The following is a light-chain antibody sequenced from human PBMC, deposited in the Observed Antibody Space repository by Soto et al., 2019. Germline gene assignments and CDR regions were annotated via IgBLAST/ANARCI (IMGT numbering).Light chain of an antibody. J-gene: IGLJ1*01. CDR3: SSYTTSLTYV. CDR2: DVS. V-gene: IGLV2-14*03. CDR1: SSDVDAYDY. Sequence: QSVLTQPASMSGSPGQSITISCTGASSDVDAYDYVSWYQQHPGKAPKLMIYDVSSRPSGVSDRFSDSKSGNTASLTISGLQAEDEADYYCSSYTTSLTYVFGTGTKVTVL.